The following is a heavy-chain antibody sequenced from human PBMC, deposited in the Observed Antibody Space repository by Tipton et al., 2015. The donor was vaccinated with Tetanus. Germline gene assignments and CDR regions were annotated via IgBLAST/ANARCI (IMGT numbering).Heavy chain of an antibody. J-gene: IGHJ5*02. CDR1: GDSITTGDYY. CDR3: ARASVTTLRGVMIRGTGWFDP. D-gene: IGHD3-10*01. CDR2: IYHTENI. V-gene: IGHV4-30-4*01. Sequence: TLSLTCTVSGDSITTGDYYWGWIRQPPGKGLEWIGYIYHTENIFYNPSLKSRLTFSVDTSKSQFSLKLSSVTAADTAVYFCARASVTTLRGVMIRGTGWFDPWGQGTLVTVSS.